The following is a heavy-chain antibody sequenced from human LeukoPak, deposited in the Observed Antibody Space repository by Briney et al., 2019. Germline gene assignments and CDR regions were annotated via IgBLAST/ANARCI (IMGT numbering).Heavy chain of an antibody. CDR2: ISGSGGST. D-gene: IGHD3-22*01. V-gene: IGHV3-23*01. CDR1: GFTFSSYA. J-gene: IGHJ4*02. Sequence: PGGSLKLSCAASGFTFSSYAMSWVRQAPGKGLEWVSAISGSGGSTYYADSVKGRFTISRDNSKNTLYLQMNSLRAEDTAVYYCAKRPDYYDSSGYYRIEYYFDYWGQGTLVTVSS. CDR3: AKRPDYYDSSGYYRIEYYFDY.